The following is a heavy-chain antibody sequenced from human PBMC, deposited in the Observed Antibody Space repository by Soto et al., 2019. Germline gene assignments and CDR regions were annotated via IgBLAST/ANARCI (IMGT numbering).Heavy chain of an antibody. J-gene: IGHJ6*02. V-gene: IGHV1-46*01. D-gene: IGHD1-7*01. Sequence: ASVKVSCKASGYTLSSYYMHWVRQAPGQGLEWMGIINPSGGSTSYAQKFQGRVTMTRDTSTSTVYMELSSLRSEDTAVYYCARMIVRGRPGITGTIYGMDVWGQGTTVTVS. CDR3: ARMIVRGRPGITGTIYGMDV. CDR1: GYTLSSYY. CDR2: INPSGGST.